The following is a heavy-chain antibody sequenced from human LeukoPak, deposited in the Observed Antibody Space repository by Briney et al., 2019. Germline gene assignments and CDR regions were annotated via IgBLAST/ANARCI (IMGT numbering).Heavy chain of an antibody. J-gene: IGHJ4*02. D-gene: IGHD4-23*01. CDR3: ARIKHATEVFTDY. CDR2: VFFTGNT. Sequence: PSETLSLTCTVSGGSVSGAYWSWIRQPPGKGLEWIGYVFFTGNTNYNPSLGSRLTISVDTSKNQFSLKLTSVTAADTAVYYCARIKHATEVFTDYWGQGTLVTVSS. V-gene: IGHV4-4*08. CDR1: GGSVSGAY.